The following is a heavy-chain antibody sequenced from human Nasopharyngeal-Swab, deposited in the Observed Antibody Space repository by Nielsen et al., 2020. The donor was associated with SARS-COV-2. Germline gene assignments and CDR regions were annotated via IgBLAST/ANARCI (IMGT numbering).Heavy chain of an antibody. Sequence: WIPQPPGKGLEWIGEINHSGSTNYNPSLKSRVTISVDTSKNQFPLKLSSVTAADTAVYYCARGSLRRYCSSTSCYASSWFDPWGQGTLVTVSS. V-gene: IGHV4-34*01. J-gene: IGHJ5*02. CDR3: ARGSLRRYCSSTSCYASSWFDP. D-gene: IGHD2-2*01. CDR2: INHSGST.